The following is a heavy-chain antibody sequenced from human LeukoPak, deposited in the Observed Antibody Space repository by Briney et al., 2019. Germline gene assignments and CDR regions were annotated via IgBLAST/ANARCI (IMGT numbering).Heavy chain of an antibody. CDR3: AGRRGGYNFVDY. CDR1: GYTFTGYY. Sequence: ASVKVSCKASGYTFTGYYMHWVRQAPGQGLEWMGWINPNSGGTNYAQKFQGRVTMTRDTSISTAYMELSRLRSDDTAVYYCAGRRGGYNFVDYWGRGTLVTVSS. CDR2: INPNSGGT. D-gene: IGHD5-24*01. V-gene: IGHV1-2*02. J-gene: IGHJ4*02.